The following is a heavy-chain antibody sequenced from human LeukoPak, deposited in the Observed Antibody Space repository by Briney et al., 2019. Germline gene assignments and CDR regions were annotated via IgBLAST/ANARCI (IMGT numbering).Heavy chain of an antibody. CDR2: INSVGDST. CDR1: GFTFSSYA. V-gene: IGHV3-64D*06. D-gene: IGHD2/OR15-2a*01. CDR3: VKTPYSSTWYVGDY. Sequence: PGGSLRLSCSASGFTFSSYAMHWVRQAAGEGLEYVSAINSVGDSTYYADSVKGRFTISRDNSKNTLYLQMSSLRPEDSAVYYCVKTPYSSTWYVGDYWGQGTLVTVSS. J-gene: IGHJ4*02.